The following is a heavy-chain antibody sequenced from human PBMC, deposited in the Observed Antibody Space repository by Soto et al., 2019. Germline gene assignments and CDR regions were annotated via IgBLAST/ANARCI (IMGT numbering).Heavy chain of an antibody. CDR1: GGAISSGGYS. CDR2: IYHSGST. J-gene: IGHJ4*02. D-gene: IGHD5-18*01. Sequence: QLQLQESGSGLVKPSQTLSLTCAVSGGAISSGGYSWSWIRQPPGKGLEWIGYIYHSGSTYYNPSLKSRVTLSVDRSKNQFSLKLSSVTAADTAVYYCARGGYGYETHGDFDYWGQGTLVTVSS. V-gene: IGHV4-30-2*01. CDR3: ARGGYGYETHGDFDY.